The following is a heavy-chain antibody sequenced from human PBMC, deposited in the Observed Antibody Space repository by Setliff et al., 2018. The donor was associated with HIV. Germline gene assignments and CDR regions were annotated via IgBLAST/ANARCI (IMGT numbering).Heavy chain of an antibody. CDR2: ISGSGGST. CDR1: GFTFSSYA. D-gene: IGHD3-22*01. J-gene: IGHJ3*02. V-gene: IGHV3-23*01. Sequence: HPGGSLRLSCAASGFTFSSYAMSWVRQAPGKGLEWVSVISGSGGSTYYADSVKGRFTISRDNSKNTLYLQMNSLRAEDTAVYYCAALYYDSSGYYPEAFDIWGQGTMVTVSS. CDR3: AALYYDSSGYYPEAFDI.